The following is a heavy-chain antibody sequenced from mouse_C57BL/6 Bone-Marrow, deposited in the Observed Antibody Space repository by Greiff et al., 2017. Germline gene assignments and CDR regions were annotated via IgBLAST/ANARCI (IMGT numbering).Heavy chain of an antibody. J-gene: IGHJ2*01. V-gene: IGHV1-55*01. CDR2: IYPGSGST. CDR1: GYTFTSYW. D-gene: IGHD1-1*01. Sequence: VQLQQSGAELVKPGASVKMSCKASGYTFTSYWITWVKQRPGQGLEWIGDIYPGSGSTNYNEKFKSKATLTVDTSSSTAYMQLSSLTSEDCAVYYCARRDGSSPSYYFDDGGQGTTLTVSS. CDR3: ARRDGSSPSYYFDD.